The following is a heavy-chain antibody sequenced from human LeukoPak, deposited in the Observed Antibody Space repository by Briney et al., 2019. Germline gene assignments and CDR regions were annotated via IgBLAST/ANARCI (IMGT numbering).Heavy chain of an antibody. D-gene: IGHD3-22*01. CDR1: GYTFTSYD. CDR2: MNPNSGNT. Sequence: GASVKVSCKASGYTFTSYDINWVRQATGQGLEWMGWMNPNSGNTGYAQKFQGRVTMTKNISITTAYMELSSLRSEDTAVYYCARDVALYYYDTSGPFDYWGQGTLVTVSS. CDR3: ARDVALYYYDTSGPFDY. J-gene: IGHJ4*02. V-gene: IGHV1-8*01.